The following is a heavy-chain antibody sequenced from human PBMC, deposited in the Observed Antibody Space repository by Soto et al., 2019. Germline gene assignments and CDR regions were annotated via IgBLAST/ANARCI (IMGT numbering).Heavy chain of an antibody. V-gene: IGHV3-23*01. J-gene: IGHJ4*02. Sequence: GSLRVSCLNSGFTFARCAISWVRQPPGKGLEWVSAISGSGGSTYYADSVKGRFTIARDNSKNTLYLQMNSLRAEDTAVYYCAKEQKYYDSSGYLDYWAQGTLVSVYS. CDR3: AKEQKYYDSSGYLDY. CDR1: GFTFARCA. D-gene: IGHD3-22*01. CDR2: ISGSGGST.